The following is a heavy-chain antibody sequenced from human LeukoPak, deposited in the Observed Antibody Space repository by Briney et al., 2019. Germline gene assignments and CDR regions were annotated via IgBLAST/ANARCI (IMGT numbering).Heavy chain of an antibody. D-gene: IGHD2-15*01. Sequence: PGGSLRLSCAASGFTFRSYAMSWVRQAPGKGLESVSAISGSGGSTYYADSVKGRFTISRDNSKNTLYLQMNSLRAEDTAVYYCAKMGRYCSGGSCYLEPNWFDPWGQGTLVTVSS. CDR1: GFTFRSYA. V-gene: IGHV3-23*01. CDR3: AKMGRYCSGGSCYLEPNWFDP. CDR2: ISGSGGST. J-gene: IGHJ5*02.